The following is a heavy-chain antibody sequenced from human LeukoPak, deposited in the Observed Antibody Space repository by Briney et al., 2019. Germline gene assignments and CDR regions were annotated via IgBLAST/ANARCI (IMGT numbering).Heavy chain of an antibody. Sequence: GGSLIPSCSAAGLAFISFWLDWVRQAPGKGLVWVSGIHGDGRNTDYADSVKGRFTITRDNAKNTVYVQLNSLRAERTAVYFCVPSLGYCTSANCYTRDYIEYWGQGTQVTVSS. CDR1: GLAFISFW. J-gene: IGHJ4*02. D-gene: IGHD2-2*01. CDR3: VPSLGYCTSANCYTRDYIEY. V-gene: IGHV3-74*01. CDR2: IHGDGRNT.